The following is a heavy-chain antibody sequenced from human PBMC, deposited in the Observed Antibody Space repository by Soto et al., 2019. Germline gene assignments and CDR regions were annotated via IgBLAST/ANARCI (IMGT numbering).Heavy chain of an antibody. J-gene: IGHJ5*02. D-gene: IGHD3-10*01. CDR3: ARDGDRAWFGEFAGFDP. CDR2: IHQSGTT. Sequence: SETLSLTCAVSGYSISSGYYWGWIRQTPGKGLEWIGSIHQSGTTYYNPSLKSRVTISIDTLKNQFSLNLRSVTAADTATYYCARDGDRAWFGEFAGFDPWGQGALVTVS. CDR1: GYSISSGYY. V-gene: IGHV4-38-2*02.